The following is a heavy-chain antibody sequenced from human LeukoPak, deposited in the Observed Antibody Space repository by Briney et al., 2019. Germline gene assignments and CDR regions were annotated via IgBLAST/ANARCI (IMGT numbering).Heavy chain of an antibody. CDR1: GFTFSSYA. CDR3: ARGPYGSVSLTGYYNY. J-gene: IGHJ4*02. V-gene: IGHV3-30*04. CDR2: ISYDGSNK. Sequence: GRSLRLSCAASGFTFSSYAMHWVRQAPGKGLEWVAGISYDGSNKYYADSVKGRFTISRDNSENTLYLQMNGLRAEDTALYYCARGPYGSVSLTGYYNYWGQGTLVTVSS. D-gene: IGHD3-9*01.